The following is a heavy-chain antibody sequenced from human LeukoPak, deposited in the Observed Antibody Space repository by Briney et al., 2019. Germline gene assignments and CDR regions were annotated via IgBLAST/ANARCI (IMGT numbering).Heavy chain of an antibody. CDR1: GDSISSGGYY. CDR2: IYYSETT. J-gene: IGHJ3*02. Sequence: PSQTLSLTCTVSGDSISSGGYYWSWIRQHPGKGLEWIGYIYYSETTAYNPSLKSRLTISVDTSKNQFSLKLSSVTAADTAVYYCARMTGGSAFDIWGQGTVVTVSS. V-gene: IGHV4-31*03. D-gene: IGHD3-16*01. CDR3: ARMTGGSAFDI.